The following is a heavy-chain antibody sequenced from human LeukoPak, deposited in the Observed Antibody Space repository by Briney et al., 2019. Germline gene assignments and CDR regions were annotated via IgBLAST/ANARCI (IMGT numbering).Heavy chain of an antibody. CDR3: AREGLNMVRGVIPKEAWGWFDP. V-gene: IGHV4-59*12. J-gene: IGHJ5*02. D-gene: IGHD3-10*01. CDR1: GGSISSYY. Sequence: SETLSLTCTVSGGSISSYYWSWIRQPPGKGLEWIGYIYYSGSTNYNSSFKSRVTISVDTSKNQFSLKLSSVTAADTAVYYCAREGLNMVRGVIPKEAWGWFDPWGQGTLVTVSS. CDR2: IYYSGST.